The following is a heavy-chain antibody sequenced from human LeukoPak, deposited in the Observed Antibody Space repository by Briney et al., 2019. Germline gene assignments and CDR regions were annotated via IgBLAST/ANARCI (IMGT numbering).Heavy chain of an antibody. CDR2: LSKSGNT. D-gene: IGHD3-9*01. V-gene: IGHV4-59*01. CDR1: GGSISSYY. Sequence: VTLSLTCTVSGGSISSYYWSWIRLPPGKGLEWIGYLSKSGNTNYSPSLKSRVTIFEDTSKNQFFLKLSSVTAADTAVYYCARARYVNSFYAFDIWGQGTLVTVPS. CDR3: ARARYVNSFYAFDI. J-gene: IGHJ3*02.